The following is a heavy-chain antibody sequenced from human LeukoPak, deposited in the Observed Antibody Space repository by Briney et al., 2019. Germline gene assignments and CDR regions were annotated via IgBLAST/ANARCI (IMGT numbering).Heavy chain of an antibody. Sequence: GRSLRLSCVRSGFSFVDFATNWVRHGPGGALGWGSLFANGGYATYYGDSMKGRFTISRDNSKHKLYLQMNSLRSDDAAVYYYAKDLDSSGSYNGDVNWGQGTLVTVS. CDR2: FANGGYAT. V-gene: IGHV3-23*03. D-gene: IGHD3-22*01. CDR1: GFSFVDFA. J-gene: IGHJ4*02. CDR3: AKDLDSSGSYNGDVN.